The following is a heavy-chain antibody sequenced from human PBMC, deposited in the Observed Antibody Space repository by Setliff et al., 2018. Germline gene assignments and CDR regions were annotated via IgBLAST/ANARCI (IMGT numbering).Heavy chain of an antibody. CDR2: IIPKFGAS. CDR1: GGTFINYG. CDR3: ARGYRGYYNFWSGSQGANWFDP. Sequence: GASVKVSCKVSGGTFINYGINWVRQAPGQGLEWMGRIIPKFGASTYAQKFRGRVTITADTSASTTYMALSSLRSEDTAVYYCARGYRGYYNFWSGSQGANWFDPWGQGTLVTVSS. D-gene: IGHD3-3*01. J-gene: IGHJ5*02. V-gene: IGHV1-69*06.